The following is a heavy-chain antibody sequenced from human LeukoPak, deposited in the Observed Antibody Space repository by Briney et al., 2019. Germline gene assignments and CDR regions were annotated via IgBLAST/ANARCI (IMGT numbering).Heavy chain of an antibody. CDR2: INHSGST. D-gene: IGHD3-10*01. CDR1: GGSFSGYY. Sequence: SETLSLTCAVYGGSFSGYYWSWIRQPPGKGLEWTGEINHSGSTNYNPSLKSRVTISVDTSKNQFSLKLSSVTAADTAVYYCARHCRFLLWSTNNWFDPWGQGTLVTVSS. J-gene: IGHJ5*02. V-gene: IGHV4-34*01. CDR3: ARHCRFLLWSTNNWFDP.